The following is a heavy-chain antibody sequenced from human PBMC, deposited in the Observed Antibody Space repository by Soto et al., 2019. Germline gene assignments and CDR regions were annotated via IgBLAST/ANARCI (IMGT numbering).Heavy chain of an antibody. CDR3: ATEGHSSGRAGTFRH. V-gene: IGHV3-30*01. D-gene: IGHD3-22*01. Sequence: QVQLVESGGGVVQPGRSLRLSCAASGFTFTTFVMHWVRQTPGKGLEWVTAISSDANNKHYADSVRGRFTISRDNSENTLYLQMDTLTSEDTALYFCATEGHSSGRAGTFRHWGQGTLVFVTS. CDR1: GFTFTTFV. CDR2: ISSDANNK. J-gene: IGHJ1*01.